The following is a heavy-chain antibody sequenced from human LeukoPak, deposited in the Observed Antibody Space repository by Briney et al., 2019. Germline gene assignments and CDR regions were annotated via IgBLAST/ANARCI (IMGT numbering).Heavy chain of an antibody. Sequence: GGSLRLSCAASGFTFRNYVIHWVRQAPGKGLEWVAVTSSDLNVKLYADSVKGRFTISKDNSRSTLYLQMNSLRPEDTAIYYCAREGYYGSGSPPSLYFDYWGQGTLVTVSS. D-gene: IGHD3-10*01. V-gene: IGHV3-30-3*01. CDR1: GFTFRNYV. CDR3: AREGYYGSGSPPSLYFDY. J-gene: IGHJ4*02. CDR2: TSSDLNVK.